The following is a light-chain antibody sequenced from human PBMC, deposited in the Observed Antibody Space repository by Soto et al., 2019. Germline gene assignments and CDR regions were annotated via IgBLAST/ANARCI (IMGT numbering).Light chain of an antibody. V-gene: IGKV3-11*01. CDR2: DAS. CDR1: QSVSSY. Sequence: EIVLTQSPATLSLSPGERATLSCRASQSVSSYLTWYQQKPGKAPRLLIYDASNRATGIPARFSGSGSGTDFTLTISSLGPEDFAVYSCQQRSSWPTLTFGGGTKVEIK. CDR3: QQRSSWPTLT. J-gene: IGKJ4*01.